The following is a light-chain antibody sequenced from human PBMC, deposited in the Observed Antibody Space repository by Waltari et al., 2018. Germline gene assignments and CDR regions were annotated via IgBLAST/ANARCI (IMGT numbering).Light chain of an antibody. CDR3: SSYTSSSTYV. CDR1: SSDVGGYNY. V-gene: IGLV2-14*03. Sequence: QSALTQPASVSGSPGQSITISCTGTSSDVGGYNYVSWYQQHPGKAPKLMIYDVNNRPSVVSTRFSGSKSRNTASLTISGLQAEDVADYYCSSYTSSSTYVFGTGTKVAVL. J-gene: IGLJ1*01. CDR2: DVN.